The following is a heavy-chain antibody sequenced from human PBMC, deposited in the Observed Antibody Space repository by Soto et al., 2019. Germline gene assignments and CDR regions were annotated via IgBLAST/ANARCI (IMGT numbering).Heavy chain of an antibody. Sequence: QVQLVQSGAEVKKPGASVKVSCKTSGYTFNIFGISWVRQAPGQGLEWMGWISVYNGNTVSAPDVEGRITMTTDTSTATAYMELRSLTSADTAVYYCARDKGSQDFWGQGTLVTVSS. J-gene: IGHJ4*02. V-gene: IGHV1-18*01. CDR1: GYTFNIFG. CDR3: ARDKGSQDF. CDR2: ISVYNGNT.